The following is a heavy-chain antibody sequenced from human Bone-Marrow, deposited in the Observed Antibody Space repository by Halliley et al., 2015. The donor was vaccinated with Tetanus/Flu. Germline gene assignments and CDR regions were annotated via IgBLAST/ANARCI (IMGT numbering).Heavy chain of an antibody. D-gene: IGHD3-3*02. Sequence: QLVQSGGGVVQPGRSLRLSCAASEFTFSNYAMHWVRQAPGKGLEWVAMMSFDGTYKNYGDSVKGRFTISRDNSQSTVYLEMDSLRPEDTAVYYCAKGGDGSISIDYWGQGTLVTVSS. J-gene: IGHJ4*02. CDR3: AKGGDGSISIDY. CDR1: EFTFSNYA. CDR2: MSFDGTYK. V-gene: IGHV3-30*18.